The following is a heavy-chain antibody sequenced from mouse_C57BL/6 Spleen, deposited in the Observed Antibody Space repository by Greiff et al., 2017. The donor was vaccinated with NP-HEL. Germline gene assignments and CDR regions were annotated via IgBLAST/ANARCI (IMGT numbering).Heavy chain of an antibody. J-gene: IGHJ2*01. Sequence: VQLKQSGPELVKPGASVKIPCKASGYTFTDYNMDWVKQSHGKSLEWIGDINPNNGGTIYNQKFKGKATLTVDKSSSTAYMELRSLTSEDTAVYYCASRGWDEYYFDYWGQGTTLTVSS. CDR2: INPNNGGT. D-gene: IGHD4-1*01. CDR1: GYTFTDYN. CDR3: ASRGWDEYYFDY. V-gene: IGHV1-18*01.